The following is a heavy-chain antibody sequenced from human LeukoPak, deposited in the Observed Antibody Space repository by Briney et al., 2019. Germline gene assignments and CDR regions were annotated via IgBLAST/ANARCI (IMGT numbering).Heavy chain of an antibody. D-gene: IGHD3-10*01. CDR1: GGSISSYY. CDR3: ARGEKTNYGSGSLLSY. CDR2: IYTSGST. Sequence: NPSETLSLTCTVSGGSISSYYWSWIRQPPGKGLEWIGYIYTSGSTNYNPSLESRVTISVDTSKNQFSLKLSSVTAADTAVYYCARGEKTNYGSGSLLSYWGQGTLVTVSS. J-gene: IGHJ4*02. V-gene: IGHV4-4*09.